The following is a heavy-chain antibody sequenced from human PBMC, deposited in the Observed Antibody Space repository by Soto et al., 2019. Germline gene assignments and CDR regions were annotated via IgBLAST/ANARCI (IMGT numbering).Heavy chain of an antibody. CDR3: ARGSCSVGSCYGMAV. Sequence: QVQLVQSGPEVKQPGASVKISCKASGSTFTNYYIHWVRQAPGQGLEWVGLSNPNGDRPTYDERFEARINMTRDTDTTTVSMEVRSVRSEDSAVYYCARGSCSVGSCYGMAVWGQGTAVTVSS. V-gene: IGHV1-46*01. CDR1: GSTFTNYY. CDR2: SNPNGDRP. J-gene: IGHJ6*02. D-gene: IGHD2-15*01.